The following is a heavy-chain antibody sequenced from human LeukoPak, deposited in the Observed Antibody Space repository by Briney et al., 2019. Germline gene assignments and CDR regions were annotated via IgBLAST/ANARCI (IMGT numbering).Heavy chain of an antibody. V-gene: IGHV3-23*01. CDR2: ISGSGGST. CDR1: GFTFSSYA. D-gene: IGHD1-26*01. J-gene: IGHJ4*02. CDR3: AASLGSSGSYKSDY. Sequence: GGSLRLSCAASGFTFSSYAMSWVRQAPGKGLEWVSAISGSGGSTYYADSVKGRFTISRDNSKNTLYLQMNSLRAEDTAVYYCAASLGSSGSYKSDYWGQGTLVTVS.